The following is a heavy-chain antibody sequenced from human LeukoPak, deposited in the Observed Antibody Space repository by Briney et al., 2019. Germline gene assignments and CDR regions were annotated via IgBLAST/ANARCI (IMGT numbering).Heavy chain of an antibody. CDR2: ISYTTNTI. Sequence: PGGSLRLSCTASGFTFSDFHMNWVRQAPGKGLEWVSSISYTTNTIYYLDSVRGRFTISRDNGKNSRYLQMNSLRAEDTAVYYCARPTSAYSHSAFDIWGQGTMVTVSS. D-gene: IGHD3-22*01. CDR3: ARPTSAYSHSAFDI. CDR1: GFTFSDFH. V-gene: IGHV3-48*01. J-gene: IGHJ3*02.